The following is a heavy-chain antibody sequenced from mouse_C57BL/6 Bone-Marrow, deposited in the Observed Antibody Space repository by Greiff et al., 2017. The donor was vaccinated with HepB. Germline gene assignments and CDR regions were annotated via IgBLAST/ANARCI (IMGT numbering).Heavy chain of an antibody. V-gene: IGHV1-52*01. D-gene: IGHD1-1*01. Sequence: VQLQQPGAELVRPGSSVKLSCKASGYTFTSYWMHWVKQRPIQGLEWIGNIDPSDSETHYNQKFKDKATLTVDKSSSTAYMQLSSLTSEDSAVYYCVPHYYGSSYVDFDYWGQGTTLTVSS. J-gene: IGHJ2*01. CDR1: GYTFTSYW. CDR2: IDPSDSET. CDR3: VPHYYGSSYVDFDY.